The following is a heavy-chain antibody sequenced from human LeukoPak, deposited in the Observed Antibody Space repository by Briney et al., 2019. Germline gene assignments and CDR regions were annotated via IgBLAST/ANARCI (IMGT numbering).Heavy chain of an antibody. Sequence: PGGSLRLSCEASGFNFEDYGMNWVRQAPGRGPEWVSGLTWNSKSIGYADSVKGRFTISRDNAKNSLYLQMDSLRAEDTALYYCARAYNWNDDAFDYWGQGTLVTVSP. V-gene: IGHV3-20*04. J-gene: IGHJ4*02. CDR2: LTWNSKSI. CDR3: ARAYNWNDDAFDY. D-gene: IGHD1-1*01. CDR1: GFNFEDYG.